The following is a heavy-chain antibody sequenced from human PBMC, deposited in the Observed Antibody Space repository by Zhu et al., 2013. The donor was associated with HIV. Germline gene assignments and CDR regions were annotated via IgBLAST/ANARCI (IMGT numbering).Heavy chain of an antibody. CDR3: AREVERIVDY. CDR1: GYTSDDFGLDFSDF. CDR2: IDPSGDNT. Sequence: QVQLVQSGAEMKKPGASVKVSCKASGYTSDDFGLDFSDFGMSWVRQAPGQGLEWVGIIDPSGDNTNYAQKFQGRVTMTRDTSARTVYMELSSLRSEDTALYFCAREVERIVDYWGQGTLVTVSS. J-gene: IGHJ4*02. D-gene: IGHD1-1*01. V-gene: IGHV1-46*01.